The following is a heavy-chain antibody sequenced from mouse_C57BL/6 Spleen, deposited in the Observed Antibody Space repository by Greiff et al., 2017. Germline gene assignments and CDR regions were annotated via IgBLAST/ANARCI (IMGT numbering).Heavy chain of an antibody. CDR2: IWSDGST. CDR3: ARHSSLLRGAMDY. V-gene: IGHV2-6-1*01. CDR1: GFSLTSYG. D-gene: IGHD1-1*01. J-gene: IGHJ4*01. Sequence: VQLQESGPGLVAPSQSLSITCTVSGFSLTSYGVHWVRQPPGKGLEWLVVIWSDGSTTYNSALKSRLSISKDNSKSQVFLKMNSLQTDDTAVYYCARHSSLLRGAMDYWGQGTSVTVSS.